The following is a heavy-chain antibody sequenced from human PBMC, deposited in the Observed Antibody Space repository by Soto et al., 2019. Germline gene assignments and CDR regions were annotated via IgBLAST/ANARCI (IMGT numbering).Heavy chain of an antibody. CDR2: TYRTGST. V-gene: IGHV4-4*02. Sequence: TLSLTCAVSGGSFTSNNWWTWVRQPPGQGLEWIGETYRTGSTNYNPSLKSRVTISLDKSENQFSLKVTSLTAADTAVYYCASRDPGTSVDHWGQGTLVTVSS. J-gene: IGHJ5*02. CDR3: ASRDPGTSVDH. CDR1: GGSFTSNNW. D-gene: IGHD1-7*01.